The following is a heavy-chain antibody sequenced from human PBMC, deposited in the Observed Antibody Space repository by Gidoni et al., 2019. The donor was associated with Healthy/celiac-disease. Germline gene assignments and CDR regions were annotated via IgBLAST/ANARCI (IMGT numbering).Heavy chain of an antibody. CDR3: ARHYDFWSGYYDY. CDR2: IYSGGST. CDR1: GFTVSSNY. V-gene: IGHV3-66*04. D-gene: IGHD3-3*01. Sequence: EVQLVESGGGLVQPGGSLRLSCAASGFTVSSNYMSWVRQAPGKGLEWVSVIYSGGSTYYADSVKGRFTISRDNSKNTLYLQMNSLRAEDTAVYYCARHYDFWSGYYDYWGQGTLVTVSS. J-gene: IGHJ4*02.